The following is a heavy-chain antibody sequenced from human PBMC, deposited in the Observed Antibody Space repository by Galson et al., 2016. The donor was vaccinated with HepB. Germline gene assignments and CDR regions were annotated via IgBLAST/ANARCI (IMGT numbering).Heavy chain of an antibody. CDR2: IYSGGTI. J-gene: IGHJ4*02. Sequence: SLRLSCAISGLTVSNNYMRWVRQAPGKGLEWVSLIYSGGTIHYADSVKGRFTISRDKSKNTLFLQMNSLRADDTAVYYCARDPPAAGSRTWGWGQGTLVTVSS. CDR1: GLTVSNNY. CDR3: ARDPPAAGSRTWG. V-gene: IGHV3-53*01. D-gene: IGHD2-8*01.